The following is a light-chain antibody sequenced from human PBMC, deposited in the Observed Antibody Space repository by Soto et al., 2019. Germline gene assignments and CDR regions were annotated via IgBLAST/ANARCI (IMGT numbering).Light chain of an antibody. CDR1: QSVDSNS. J-gene: IGKJ2*01. CDR3: QNYDSSPYS. V-gene: IGKV3-20*01. CDR2: GAS. Sequence: ETVLTQSPGTLSLSPGETATLSCRASQSVDSNSLAWYQHKPGQAPRLLVYGASGMATDIPDRFSGRGSGSDFTLTNNRLEPEDFALSYCQNYDSSPYSFGQGTKLEIK.